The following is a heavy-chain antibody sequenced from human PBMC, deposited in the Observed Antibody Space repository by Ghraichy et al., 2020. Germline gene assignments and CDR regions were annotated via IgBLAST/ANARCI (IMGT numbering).Heavy chain of an antibody. CDR2: IKQDGSEK. V-gene: IGHV3-7*03. D-gene: IGHD6-13*01. CDR3: ARGRYSSSWLDY. CDR1: GFTLTPYY. J-gene: IGHJ4*02. Sequence: GGSLRLSCAASGFTLTPYYMTWVRQAPGKGLEWVANIKQDGSEKYYVDSVGGRFAISRDNAKNSLYLQMNSLRAEDTAVYYCARGRYSSSWLDYWGQGTLVTVSS.